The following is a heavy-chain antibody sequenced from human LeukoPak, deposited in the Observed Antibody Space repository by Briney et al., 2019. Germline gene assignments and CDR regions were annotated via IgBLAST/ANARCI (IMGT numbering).Heavy chain of an antibody. D-gene: IGHD6-19*01. CDR1: GFTVSSNY. V-gene: IGHV3-23*01. Sequence: GSLRLSCAASGFTVSSNYMSWVRQAPGKGLEWVSAISGSGGSTYYADSVKGRFTISRDNSKNTLYLQMNSLRAEDTAVYYCAKVDSSGWYYFDYWGQGTLVTVSS. J-gene: IGHJ4*02. CDR3: AKVDSSGWYYFDY. CDR2: ISGSGGST.